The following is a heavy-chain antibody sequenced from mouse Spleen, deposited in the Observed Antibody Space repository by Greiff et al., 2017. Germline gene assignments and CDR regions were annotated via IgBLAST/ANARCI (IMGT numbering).Heavy chain of an antibody. Sequence: VQLQQPGAELVMPGASVKLSCKASGYTFTSYWMHWVKQRPGQGLEWIGEIDPSDSYTNYNQKFKGKATLTVDKSSSTAYMQLSSLTSEDSAVYYCALVATNFDVWGTGTTVTVSS. J-gene: IGHJ1*03. CDR3: ALVATNFDV. V-gene: IGHV1-69*01. CDR1: GYTFTSYW. CDR2: IDPSDSYT. D-gene: IGHD1-1*01.